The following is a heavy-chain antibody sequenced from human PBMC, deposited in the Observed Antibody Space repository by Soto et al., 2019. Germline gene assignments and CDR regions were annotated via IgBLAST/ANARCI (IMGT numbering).Heavy chain of an antibody. D-gene: IGHD1-1*01. J-gene: IGHJ5*02. Sequence: SEPLSLTCTVSGGSISSYYCSWIRQPPGKGLEWIGYIYYSGNTNYNPSLKSRVTISVDKSKNQFSVKLNSVTAADTAVYYCARTTTKWNNNRQNWFGPWAQGTLVTVSS. V-gene: IGHV4-59*01. CDR2: IYYSGNT. CDR1: GGSISSYY. CDR3: ARTTTKWNNNRQNWFGP.